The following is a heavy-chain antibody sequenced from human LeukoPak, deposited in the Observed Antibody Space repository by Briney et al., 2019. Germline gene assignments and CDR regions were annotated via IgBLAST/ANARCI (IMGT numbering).Heavy chain of an antibody. CDR2: IYHSGST. V-gene: IGHV4-38-2*02. Sequence: SETLSLTCTVSGYSISSGYYWGWIRQPPGKGLEWIGSIYHSGSTYYNPSLKSRVTISVDTSKNQFSLKLSSVTAADTAVYYCARDSPGITGTYWGQGALVTVSS. CDR1: GYSISSGYY. CDR3: ARDSPGITGTY. J-gene: IGHJ4*02. D-gene: IGHD1-20*01.